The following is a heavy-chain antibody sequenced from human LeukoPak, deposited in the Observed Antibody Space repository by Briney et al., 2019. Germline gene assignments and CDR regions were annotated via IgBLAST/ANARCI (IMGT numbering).Heavy chain of an antibody. D-gene: IGHD6-19*01. Sequence: PGGSLRLSCAASGFTFSNYAMTWVRQAPGKGLEWVSAISGSGGSTYYADSVKGRFTISRDNSKNTLYLQMNSLRAEDTAVYYCAKNKWSPIAVAGSDYWGQGTLVTVSS. CDR2: ISGSGGST. CDR1: GFTFSNYA. V-gene: IGHV3-23*01. J-gene: IGHJ4*02. CDR3: AKNKWSPIAVAGSDY.